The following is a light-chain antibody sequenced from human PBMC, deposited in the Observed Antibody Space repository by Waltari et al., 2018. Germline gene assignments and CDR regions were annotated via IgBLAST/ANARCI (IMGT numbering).Light chain of an antibody. V-gene: IGLV2-11*01. CDR3: CSFAGTYTWV. Sequence: SALTQPRSVSGSPGQSVTISCTGTTSDVGGYNYVSCYQQHPGKAPILMIFAVTHRPSWVPDRSSRSKSANTASLTISGLQAEDEADYYCCSFAGTYTWVFGGGTKVTVL. J-gene: IGLJ3*02. CDR1: TSDVGGYNY. CDR2: AVT.